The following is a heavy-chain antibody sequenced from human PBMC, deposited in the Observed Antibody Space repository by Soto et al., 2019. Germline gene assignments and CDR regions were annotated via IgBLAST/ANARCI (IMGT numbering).Heavy chain of an antibody. Sequence: EVQLLESGGGLVQPGGSLRLSCAASGFTFSSYAMSWVRQAPGKGLEWVSAISGSGGSTYYADSVKGRFTISRDNSKNTQYLQMNSLRAEDTAVYYCAKGRWELLRYFDYWGQGTLVTVSS. D-gene: IGHD1-26*01. CDR3: AKGRWELLRYFDY. V-gene: IGHV3-23*01. CDR1: GFTFSSYA. CDR2: ISGSGGST. J-gene: IGHJ4*02.